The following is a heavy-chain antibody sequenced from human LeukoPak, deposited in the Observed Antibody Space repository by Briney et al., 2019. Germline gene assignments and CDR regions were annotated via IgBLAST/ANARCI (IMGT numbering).Heavy chain of an antibody. J-gene: IGHJ6*02. V-gene: IGHV3-21*01. D-gene: IGHD3-10*01. Sequence: GGSLRLSCAASGFTVSSNYMSWVRQAPGKGLEWVSSISSSSSYIYYADSVKGRFTISRDNDKNSLYMQMNRLRAEDTAGYYGAXXRVXMXRGXTHYYYYXMXVWGQGTXVTVS. CDR3: AXXRVXMXRGXTHYYYYXMXV. CDR1: GFTVSSNY. CDR2: ISSSSSYI.